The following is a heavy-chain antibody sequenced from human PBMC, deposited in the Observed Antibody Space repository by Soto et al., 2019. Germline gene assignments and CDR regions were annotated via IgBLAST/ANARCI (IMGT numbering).Heavy chain of an antibody. Sequence: GELVKISYKGSGYSFISFCISRMRQMPGKGLEWMGRIDPSDSYTNYSPSFQGHVTISADKSISTAYLQWSSLKASDTAMYYCARRGSGCGHYGMDVWGQGTTVTVSS. J-gene: IGHJ6*02. V-gene: IGHV5-10-1*01. CDR3: ARRGSGCGHYGMDV. CDR2: IDPSDSYT. D-gene: IGHD6-19*01. CDR1: GYSFISFC.